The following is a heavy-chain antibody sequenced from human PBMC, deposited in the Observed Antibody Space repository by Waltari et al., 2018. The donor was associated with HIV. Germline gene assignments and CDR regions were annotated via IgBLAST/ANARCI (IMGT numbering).Heavy chain of an antibody. J-gene: IGHJ5*02. CDR3: ARVFRGTVNYFDSRLGH. D-gene: IGHD3-22*01. Sequence: QVQLVQSGAEVKKPGASVKVSCKASGYTFSDYYMPWVRQAPGQGLEWMGWINPNSGGTRDAEKFQGRVTMTRDTSISTAYMELSRLRFDDTAVYYCARVFRGTVNYFDSRLGHWGQGTLVTVSS. CDR2: INPNSGGT. V-gene: IGHV1-2*02. CDR1: GYTFSDYY.